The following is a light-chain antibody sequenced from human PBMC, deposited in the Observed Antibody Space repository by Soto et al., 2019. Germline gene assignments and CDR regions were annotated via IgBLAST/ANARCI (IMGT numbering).Light chain of an antibody. J-gene: IGKJ3*01. CDR3: QQLDSYPFT. CDR2: AAS. V-gene: IGKV1-9*01. CDR1: QGISSY. Sequence: IQLTQSPSSLSASVGDRVIITCRASQGISSYLAWYQQKPGKAPKLLIYAASTLQSGIPSGFSGSGSGTDFSLTISSLQPEDFATYYCQQLDSYPFTFGPGTKVDIK.